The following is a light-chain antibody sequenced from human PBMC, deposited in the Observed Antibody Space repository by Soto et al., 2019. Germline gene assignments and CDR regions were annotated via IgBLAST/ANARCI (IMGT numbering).Light chain of an antibody. Sequence: DVQMTQSPSTLSASVGDRVTITCRASQSVSGWLAWYQHKPGKAPNLLIYGASSLESGVPSRFSGSGSGTEFTLTISSLQPVDFATYYCQQYNSYPCTFGQGTKLEIK. CDR3: QQYNSYPCT. CDR1: QSVSGW. J-gene: IGKJ2*02. CDR2: GAS. V-gene: IGKV1-5*01.